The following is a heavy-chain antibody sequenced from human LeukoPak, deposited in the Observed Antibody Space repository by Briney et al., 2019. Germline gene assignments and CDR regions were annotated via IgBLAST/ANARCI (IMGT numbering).Heavy chain of an antibody. J-gene: IGHJ4*02. V-gene: IGHV3-23*01. CDR2: ISGSGGST. D-gene: IGHD5-12*01. Sequence: GGSLRLSCAASGFTFNTYAMHWVRQAPGKGLEWVSAISGSGGSTYYADSVKGRFTISRDSSKNTLYLQMNSLRAEDTAVYYCAKDPTAYDREDYWGQGTLVTVSS. CDR3: AKDPTAYDREDY. CDR1: GFTFNTYA.